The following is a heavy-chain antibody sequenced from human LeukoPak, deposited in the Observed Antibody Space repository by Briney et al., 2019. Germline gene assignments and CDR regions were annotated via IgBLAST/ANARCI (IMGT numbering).Heavy chain of an antibody. Sequence: SETLSLTCTVSGGSISTYYWSWIRQPPGKGLEWIGYIYYNGATDYNPSLKSRVTISVDTSKNEFSLKLSSVTAADTAVYYCARDQVWNGFDPWGQGTLVTVSS. CDR1: GGSISTYY. CDR3: ARDQVWNGFDP. CDR2: IYYNGAT. J-gene: IGHJ5*02. D-gene: IGHD1-1*01. V-gene: IGHV4-59*12.